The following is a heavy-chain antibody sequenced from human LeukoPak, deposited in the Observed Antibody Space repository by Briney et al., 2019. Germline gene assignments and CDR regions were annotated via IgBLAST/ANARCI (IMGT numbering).Heavy chain of an antibody. CDR3: ARRIQGMAPYYFDY. Sequence: GGSLRLSCTASGFTFSSYWIHWVRQAPGKGLVWVSRINSDGGSTSYADSVKGRFTISRDNAKNTLYLQMSSLRAEDTAVYYCARRIQGMAPYYFDYWGQGTLVTVSS. J-gene: IGHJ4*02. D-gene: IGHD5-24*01. CDR2: INSDGGST. CDR1: GFTFSSYW. V-gene: IGHV3-74*01.